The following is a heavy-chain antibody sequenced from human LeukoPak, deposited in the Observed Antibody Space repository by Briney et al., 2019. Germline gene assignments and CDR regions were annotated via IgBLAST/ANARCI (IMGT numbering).Heavy chain of an antibody. CDR2: ISAHNGNT. Sequence: SVRLSYKASVHTYTIYGIRWARQARGQGLEWMGWISAHNGNTNYAKKLQGSITMTTDTSTSTAYMELRSLRSDDTAVYYCARDLSRYYDSSGYYYLNYWGQGTLVTVSS. D-gene: IGHD3-22*01. CDR1: VHTYTIYG. CDR3: ARDLSRYYDSSGYYYLNY. J-gene: IGHJ4*02. V-gene: IGHV1-18*01.